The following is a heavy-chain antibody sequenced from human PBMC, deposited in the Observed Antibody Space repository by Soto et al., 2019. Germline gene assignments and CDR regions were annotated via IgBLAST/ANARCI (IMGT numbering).Heavy chain of an antibody. Sequence: PSETLSLTCTVSGGSISSYYWSWIRQPAGKGLEWIGRIYTSGSTNYNPSLKSRVTMSVDTSKNQFSLKLSSVTAADTAVYHCARANLSTGIAVAVEGPLDYWGQGTLVTSPQ. CDR2: IYTSGST. J-gene: IGHJ4*02. CDR3: ARANLSTGIAVAVEGPLDY. V-gene: IGHV4-4*07. CDR1: GGSISSYY. D-gene: IGHD6-19*01.